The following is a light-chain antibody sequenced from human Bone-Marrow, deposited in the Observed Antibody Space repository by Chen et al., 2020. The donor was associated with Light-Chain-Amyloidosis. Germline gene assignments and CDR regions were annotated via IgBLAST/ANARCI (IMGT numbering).Light chain of an antibody. CDR3: QVWDRSSDRPV. CDR2: DDS. V-gene: IGLV3-21*02. Sequence: SYVLTQESTVSVAPGQTATISWGGNNIAYTSVHWYQQTPGQAPLLVVYDDSDRPSGIPERLSGSNSGNTATLTISRVEAGDEADYYCQVWDRSSDRPVFGGGTKLTVL. J-gene: IGLJ3*02. CDR1: NIAYTS.